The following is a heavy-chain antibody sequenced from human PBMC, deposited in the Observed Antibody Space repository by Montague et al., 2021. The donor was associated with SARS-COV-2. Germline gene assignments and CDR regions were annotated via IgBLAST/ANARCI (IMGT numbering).Heavy chain of an antibody. Sequence: CAISWDSVSSNIAAWNWIRQSPSRGLEWLGRTKYTSTRYETYAVSVQSRITITADTSKNQFSLHLNSVTPEDTAVYYCARDLYWAFDAWGLGTTVTVSA. V-gene: IGHV6-1*01. CDR1: WDSVSSNIAA. J-gene: IGHJ3*01. CDR3: ARDLYWAFDA. D-gene: IGHD2-8*02. CDR2: TKYTSTRYE.